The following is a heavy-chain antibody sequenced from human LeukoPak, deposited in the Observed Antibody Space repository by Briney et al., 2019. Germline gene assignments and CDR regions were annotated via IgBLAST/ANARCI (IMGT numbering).Heavy chain of an antibody. D-gene: IGHD6-13*01. V-gene: IGHV4-31*03. J-gene: IGHJ4*02. CDR2: LYYSGST. Sequence: PSETLSLTCTVSGGSISSGGYYWSWIRQHPGKGLEWIGYLYYSGSTYYNPSLKSRVTISVDTSKNQFSLKLSPVTAADTAVYYCARGPIAAAGIVRGFDYWGQGTLVTVSS. CDR3: ARGPIAAAGIVRGFDY. CDR1: GGSISSGGYY.